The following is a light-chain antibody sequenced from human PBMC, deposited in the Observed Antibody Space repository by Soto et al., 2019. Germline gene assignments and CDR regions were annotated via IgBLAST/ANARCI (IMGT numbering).Light chain of an antibody. V-gene: IGKV3D-15*01. CDR3: QQYNNWPS. J-gene: IGKJ1*01. CDR1: QSVSSNY. Sequence: EIVLTQSPGTLSLSPGERATLSCRASQSVSSNYFAWYQQKPGQAPRLLIYGISSRATGIPDRFSGSGSGTEFTLTISSLQSEDFAVYYCQQYNNWPSFGQGTKVDIK. CDR2: GIS.